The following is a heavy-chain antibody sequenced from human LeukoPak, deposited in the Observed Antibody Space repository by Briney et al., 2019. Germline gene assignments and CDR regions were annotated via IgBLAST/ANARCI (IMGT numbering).Heavy chain of an antibody. J-gene: IGHJ4*02. CDR2: IYYSGST. V-gene: IGHV4-59*08. Sequence: SETLSLTCTVSGGSISSYYWSWIRPPPGKGLEWIGYIYYSGSTNYNPSLKSRVTISVDTSKNQFSLKVTSVTAADTAVYYCARAPYGGLDYWGQGTLVTVSS. CDR3: ARAPYGGLDY. CDR1: GGSISSYY. D-gene: IGHD4-23*01.